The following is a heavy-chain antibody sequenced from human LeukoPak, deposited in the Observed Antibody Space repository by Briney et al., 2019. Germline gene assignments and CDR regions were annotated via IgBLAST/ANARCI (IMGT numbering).Heavy chain of an antibody. CDR1: GGTFSSYA. CDR2: IIPILGIA. V-gene: IGHV1-69*04. CDR3: AVGALRGDSGYVLSDY. J-gene: IGHJ4*02. D-gene: IGHD5-12*01. Sequence: ASVKVSCKASGGTFSSYAISWVRQAPGQGLEWMGRIIPILGIANYAQKFQGRVTVTADKSTSTAYMELSSLRSEDTAVYYCAVGALRGDSGYVLSDYWGQGTLVTVSS.